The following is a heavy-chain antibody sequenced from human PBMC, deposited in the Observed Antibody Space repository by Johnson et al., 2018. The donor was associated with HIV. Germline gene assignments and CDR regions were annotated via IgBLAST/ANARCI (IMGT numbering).Heavy chain of an antibody. CDR2: ISYDGSNK. J-gene: IGHJ3*02. V-gene: IGHV3-30-3*01. CDR1: GFTFSSYA. CDR3: ARPEGCLGGSVIHDAFDI. Sequence: QVQLVESGGGVVQPGRSLRLSCAASGFTFSSYAMHWVRQAPGKGLEWVAVISYDGSNKYYADSVKGRFTISRDNSKNTLYLQMNSLRAEDTAVYYCARPEGCLGGSVIHDAFDIWGQGTMVTVSS. D-gene: IGHD3-10*01.